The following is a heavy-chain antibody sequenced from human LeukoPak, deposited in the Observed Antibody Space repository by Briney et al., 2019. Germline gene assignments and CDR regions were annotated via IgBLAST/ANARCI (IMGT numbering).Heavy chain of an antibody. CDR1: GFTFSSYA. V-gene: IGHV3-23*01. Sequence: PGGSLRLSCAVSGFTFSSYAMSWVRQAPGKGLEWVSSIGTSGSYINYADSVKGRFTISRDNSKNTLYLQMNSLRDEDTAVYYCAKHRFESGGYHSTDWGQGTLVTVSS. CDR3: AKHRFESGGYHSTD. D-gene: IGHD3-22*01. CDR2: IGTSGSYI. J-gene: IGHJ4*02.